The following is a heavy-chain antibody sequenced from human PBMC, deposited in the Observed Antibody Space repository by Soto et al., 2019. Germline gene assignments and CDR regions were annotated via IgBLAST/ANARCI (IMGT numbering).Heavy chain of an antibody. J-gene: IGHJ4*02. Sequence: QLQLQESGSGLVKPSQTLSLTCAVSGGSISSGGYSWSWIRQPPGKGLEWIGYIYHSGSTYYNPSLKSRVTISVDRSKNQFSLKLSSVTAADTAVYYCARAVSPFGGAMYYFDYWGQGTLVTVSS. CDR1: GGSISSGGYS. CDR2: IYHSGST. V-gene: IGHV4-30-2*01. D-gene: IGHD3-16*01. CDR3: ARAVSPFGGAMYYFDY.